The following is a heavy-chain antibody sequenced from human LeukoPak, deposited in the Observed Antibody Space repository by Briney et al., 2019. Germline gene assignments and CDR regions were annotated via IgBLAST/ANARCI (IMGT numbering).Heavy chain of an antibody. CDR3: ACLPYAFDI. CDR1: GYTFTTYY. V-gene: IGHV1-46*01. CDR2: INPSGGST. Sequence: VASVKVSSKASGYTFTTYYIHSVRQAPGQGLEWMALINPSGGSTHYAQKFQGRVTVTRDTSTSTVYMELTSLRSEDTAVYYCACLPYAFDIWGEGTMVTVSS. J-gene: IGHJ3*02.